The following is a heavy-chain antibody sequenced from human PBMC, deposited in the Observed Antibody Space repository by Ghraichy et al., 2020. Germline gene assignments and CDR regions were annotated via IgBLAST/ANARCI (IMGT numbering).Heavy chain of an antibody. CDR1: GGSISTYY. J-gene: IGHJ4*02. CDR3: AGDHYDGSGYYYFDY. D-gene: IGHD3-22*01. Sequence: SETLSLTCTVSGGSISTYYWSWIRQPPGKGLEWIGYIYDSGSTKYNPSLKSRVTISVDTSKSQFSLRLTSVTAADTAVYYCAGDHYDGSGYYYFDYWGQGILVTVSS. CDR2: IYDSGST. V-gene: IGHV4-59*01.